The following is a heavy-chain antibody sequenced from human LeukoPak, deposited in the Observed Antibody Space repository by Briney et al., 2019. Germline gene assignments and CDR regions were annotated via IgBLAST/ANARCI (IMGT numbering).Heavy chain of an antibody. V-gene: IGHV1-46*01. CDR3: ARVPPYCSSTSCRASPFDY. Sequence: ASVKVSCKASGYTFTSYYMHWVRQAPGQGLEWMGIINPSGGSTSYAQKFQGRVTMTRDTSTSTVYMELSSPRSEDTAVYYCARVPPYCSSTSCRASPFDYWGQGTLVTVSS. J-gene: IGHJ4*02. CDR1: GYTFTSYY. D-gene: IGHD2-2*01. CDR2: INPSGGST.